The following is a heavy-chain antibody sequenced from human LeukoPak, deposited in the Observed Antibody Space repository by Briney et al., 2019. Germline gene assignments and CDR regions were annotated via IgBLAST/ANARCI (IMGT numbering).Heavy chain of an antibody. V-gene: IGHV3-23*01. Sequence: PGGSLRLSCAASGFTFSTHAMSWVRQAPGKGLEWVSTISNSGGSTYYADSVKGRFTISRDNSKNTLYLQINSLRAEDTAVYYCAKDCCSTTSLFDYWGQGTLVTVSS. CDR3: AKDCCSTTSLFDY. CDR2: ISNSGGST. D-gene: IGHD2-2*01. J-gene: IGHJ4*02. CDR1: GFTFSTHA.